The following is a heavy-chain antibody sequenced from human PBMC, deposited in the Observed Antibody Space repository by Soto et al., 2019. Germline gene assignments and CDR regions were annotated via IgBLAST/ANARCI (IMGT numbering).Heavy chain of an antibody. Sequence: YGPTLVNDKETIRLTCTFAGFLITSNRRSVSRIRQPPGKALDRLALMAKDDDDKYYSTSLKTRLTISKATRKNQAFLTMANMDPADTGTYYRARYRRAPLRFNGMD. CDR2: MAKDDDDK. V-gene: IGHV2-70*13. CDR1: GFLITSNRRS. D-gene: IGHD1-26*01. CDR3: ARYRRAPLRFNGMD. J-gene: IGHJ6*03.